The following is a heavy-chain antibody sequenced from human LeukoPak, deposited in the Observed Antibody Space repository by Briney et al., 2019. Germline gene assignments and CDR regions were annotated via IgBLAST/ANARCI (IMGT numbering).Heavy chain of an antibody. V-gene: IGHV3-30*03. J-gene: IGHJ3*02. CDR1: GFTFSSYG. CDR3: ARGIDYGGNGGAFDI. D-gene: IGHD4-23*01. CDR2: ISYDGSNK. Sequence: GGSLRLSCAASGFTFSSYGMHWVRKAPGKGLEWVAVISYDGSNKYYADSVKGRFTISRDNSKNTLYLQMNSLRAEDTAVYYCARGIDYGGNGGAFDIWGQGTMVTVSS.